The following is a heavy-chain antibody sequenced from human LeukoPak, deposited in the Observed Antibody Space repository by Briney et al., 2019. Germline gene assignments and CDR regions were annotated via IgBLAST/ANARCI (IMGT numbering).Heavy chain of an antibody. Sequence: PSETLSLTCTVSDGSISSYYWSWIRQPPGKGLEWIGYIYYSGSTNYNPSLKSRVTISVDTSKNQFSLKLSSVTAADTAVYYCARGPYCSGGSCYFSIYYYYYMDVWGKGTTLTVSS. V-gene: IGHV4-59*01. J-gene: IGHJ6*03. CDR2: IYYSGST. CDR3: ARGPYCSGGSCYFSIYYYYYMDV. CDR1: DGSISSYY. D-gene: IGHD2-15*01.